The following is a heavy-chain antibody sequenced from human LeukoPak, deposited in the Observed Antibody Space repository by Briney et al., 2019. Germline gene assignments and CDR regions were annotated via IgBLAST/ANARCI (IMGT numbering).Heavy chain of an antibody. J-gene: IGHJ4*02. Sequence: SQTLSLTCTVSGGSISSGSYYWSWIRQPAGKGLEWIGRIYTSGSTNYNPSLKSRVTISVDTSKNQFSLKLSSVTAADTAVYYCARGGGWLQFYDYWGQGTLVTVSS. CDR3: ARGGGWLQFYDY. D-gene: IGHD5-24*01. CDR2: IYTSGST. V-gene: IGHV4-61*02. CDR1: GGSISSGSYY.